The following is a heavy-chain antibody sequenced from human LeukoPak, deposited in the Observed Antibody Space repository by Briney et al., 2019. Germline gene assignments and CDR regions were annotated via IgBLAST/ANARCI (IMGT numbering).Heavy chain of an antibody. CDR3: ARGFLYCSSTSCYFDY. CDR1: GFTFSSYS. J-gene: IGHJ4*02. Sequence: PGGSLRLSCAASGFTFSSYSMNWVRQAPGKGLEWVSSISSSSSYIDYADSVKGRFTISRDNAKNSLYLQMNSLRAEDTAVYYFARGFLYCSSTSCYFDYWGQGTLVTVSS. V-gene: IGHV3-21*01. D-gene: IGHD2-2*01. CDR2: ISSSSSYI.